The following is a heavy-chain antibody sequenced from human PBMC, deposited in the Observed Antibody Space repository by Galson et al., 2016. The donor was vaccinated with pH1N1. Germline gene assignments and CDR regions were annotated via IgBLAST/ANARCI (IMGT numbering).Heavy chain of an antibody. CDR3: VRDKEWLVWVCFDL. CDR1: GFTFRSYS. Sequence: SLRLSCAASGFTFRSYSMNWVRQAPGKGLEWVSFISSSSYIYQADSVKGRFTISRDNAKNSLYLQMNSLSAEDTAVYYCVRDKEWLVWVCFDLWGRGSLVTVSS. V-gene: IGHV3-21*01. CDR2: ISSSSYI. D-gene: IGHD6-19*01. J-gene: IGHJ2*01.